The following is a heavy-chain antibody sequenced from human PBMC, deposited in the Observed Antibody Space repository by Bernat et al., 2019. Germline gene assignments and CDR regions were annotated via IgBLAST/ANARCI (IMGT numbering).Heavy chain of an antibody. D-gene: IGHD3-10*01. CDR2: ISYDGSNK. CDR1: GFTFSSYG. CDR3: ARDPSASGFYYYYMDV. V-gene: IGHV3-30*03. J-gene: IGHJ6*03. Sequence: QVQLVESGGGVVQPGRSLRLSCAASGFTFSSYGMHWVRQAPGKGLEWVAVISYDGSNKYYADSVKGRFTISRDNSKNTLYLQMNSLRAEDTAVYYCARDPSASGFYYYYMDVWGKGTTDTVSS.